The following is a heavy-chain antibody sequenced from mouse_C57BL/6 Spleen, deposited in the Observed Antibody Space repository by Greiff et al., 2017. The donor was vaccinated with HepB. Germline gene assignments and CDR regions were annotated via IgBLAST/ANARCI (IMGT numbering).Heavy chain of an antibody. Sequence: EVKLVESGGGLVKPGGSLKLSCAASGFTFSSYAMSWVRQTPEKRLEWVATISDGGSYTYYPDNVKGRFTISRDYAKNNLYLQMSHLKSEDTAMYYCARDQGVVAHWYFDVWGTGTTVTVSS. CDR3: ARDQGVVAHWYFDV. CDR2: ISDGGSYT. V-gene: IGHV5-4*01. CDR1: GFTFSSYA. D-gene: IGHD1-1*01. J-gene: IGHJ1*03.